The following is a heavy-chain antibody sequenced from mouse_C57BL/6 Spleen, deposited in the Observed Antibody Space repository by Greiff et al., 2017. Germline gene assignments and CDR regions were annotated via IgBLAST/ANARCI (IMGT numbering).Heavy chain of an antibody. CDR1: GYTFTGYW. J-gene: IGHJ2*01. CDR3: TRHSDYERDY. D-gene: IGHD2-5*01. V-gene: IGHV1-9*01. Sequence: QVQLQQSGAELMKPGASVKLSCKASGYTFTGYWIEWVKQRPGHGLEWIGEILPGSGNTNYNEKFKGKATFTEDTSSNTAYLQISSLTTEDSAIYYCTRHSDYERDYWGQGTTLTVSS. CDR2: ILPGSGNT.